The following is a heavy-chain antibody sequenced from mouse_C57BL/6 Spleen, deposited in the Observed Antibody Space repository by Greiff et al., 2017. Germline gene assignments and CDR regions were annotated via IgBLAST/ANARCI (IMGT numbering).Heavy chain of an antibody. J-gene: IGHJ2*01. CDR1: GFTFSSYG. D-gene: IGHD3-2*02. V-gene: IGHV5-6*01. CDR2: ISSGGSYT. CDR3: ARQTAQATYDY. Sequence: EVQVVESGGDLVKPGGSLKLSCAASGFTFSSYGMSWVRQTTDKRLEWVATISSGGSYTYYPDSVKGRFTISRDNAKNTLYLQMSSLKSEDTAMYYCARQTAQATYDYWGQGTTLTVSS.